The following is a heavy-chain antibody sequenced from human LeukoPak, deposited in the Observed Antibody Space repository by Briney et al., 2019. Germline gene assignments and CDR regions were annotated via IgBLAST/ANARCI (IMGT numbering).Heavy chain of an antibody. CDR1: GGTFSSYA. CDR2: IIPIFGTA. D-gene: IGHD3-22*01. J-gene: IGHJ4*02. Sequence: ASVKVSCKASGGTFSSYAISWVRQAPGQGLEWMGGIIPIFGTANYAQKFQGRVTITTNESTSTAYMELSSLRPEDTAVYYCASPKDSSGQALGYWGQGTLVTVSS. V-gene: IGHV1-69*05. CDR3: ASPKDSSGQALGY.